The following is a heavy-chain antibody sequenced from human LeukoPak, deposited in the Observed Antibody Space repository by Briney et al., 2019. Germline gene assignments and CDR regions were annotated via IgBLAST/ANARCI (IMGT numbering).Heavy chain of an antibody. D-gene: IGHD3-16*02. CDR1: GGSISSSSYY. CDR3: AREPYDYVWGSYRYTD. CDR2: IHYSGCS. J-gene: IGHJ4*02. Sequence: PSETLSLTCTVSGGSISSSSYYWGWVRQPPGEGLEWIGSIHYSGCSYYKPSLKRRVTISVDTSKNQFSLKLSSVTAADTAVYYCAREPYDYVWGSYRYTDWGQGTLVTVSS. V-gene: IGHV4-39*07.